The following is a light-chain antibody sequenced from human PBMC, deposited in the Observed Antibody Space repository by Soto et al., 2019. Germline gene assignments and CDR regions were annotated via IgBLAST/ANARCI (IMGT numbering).Light chain of an antibody. CDR1: QRIGSF. V-gene: IGKV1-39*01. J-gene: IGKJ2*01. Sequence: DIQMTQSPSSLSASVGDRVTITCRASQRIGSFLNWYQQKPGKAPKFLISAASTLQSGVPSRFRGSGSGTDFTLTISSLQPDDLATYFCQQSYRPPYTFGQGTTLEIK. CDR3: QQSYRPPYT. CDR2: AAS.